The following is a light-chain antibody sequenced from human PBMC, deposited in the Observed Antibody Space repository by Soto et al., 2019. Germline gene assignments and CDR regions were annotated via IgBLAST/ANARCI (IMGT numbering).Light chain of an antibody. Sequence: EIVLTQSPGTLSLSPGERATLSCRASQSVSSSYVAWYQQKPGQAPRLLIYGASTRATGIPDRFSGSGSGTDFTLTISRLEPEDFGVYFCQQYRTFGQGTKLEIK. CDR2: GAS. J-gene: IGKJ2*01. CDR1: QSVSSSY. V-gene: IGKV3-20*01. CDR3: QQYRT.